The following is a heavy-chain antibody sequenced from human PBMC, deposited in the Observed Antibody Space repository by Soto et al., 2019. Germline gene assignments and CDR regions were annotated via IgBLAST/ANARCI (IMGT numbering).Heavy chain of an antibody. CDR3: ARTFDTITYYFDY. J-gene: IGHJ4*02. D-gene: IGHD3-9*01. CDR1: EFSFSSYA. Sequence: LRLSCAASEFSFSSYAMHWIRQAPGKGLEWVAVISFDGNIIHYADSVKGRFIISRDNSKNTLYLQMHSLSGEDTAVYYCARTFDTITYYFDYWGQGTLVTVSS. V-gene: IGHV3-30-3*01. CDR2: ISFDGNII.